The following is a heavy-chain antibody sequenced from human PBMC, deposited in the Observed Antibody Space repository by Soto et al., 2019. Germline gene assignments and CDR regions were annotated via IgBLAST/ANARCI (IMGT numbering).Heavy chain of an antibody. J-gene: IGHJ6*03. V-gene: IGHV6-1*01. Sequence: SQTLSLTCAISGDSVSSNGAAWNWIRQSPSRGLEWLGRTYYRSKWYNDYAISVKSRININPDTSKNQFSLQLNSVAPEVTAVYYCARGELVQGYFDWLPVFAVNYMDVWGKGTTVTVSS. CDR2: TYYRSKWYN. CDR1: GDSVSSNGAA. CDR3: ARGELVQGYFDWLPVFAVNYMDV. D-gene: IGHD3-9*01.